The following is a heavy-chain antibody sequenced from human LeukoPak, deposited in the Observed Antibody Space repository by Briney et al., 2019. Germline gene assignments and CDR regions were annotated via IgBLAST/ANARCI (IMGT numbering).Heavy chain of an antibody. CDR2: ISAYNGNT. Sequence: ASVKVSCKASGYTFTGYYMHWVRQAPGQGLEWMGWISAYNGNTNYAQKLQGRVTMTTDTSTSTAYMELRSLRSDDTAVYYCARAPTSNYYDILTGYYNEPRSPLGYWGQGTLVTVSS. CDR1: GYTFTGYY. D-gene: IGHD3-9*01. CDR3: ARAPTSNYYDILTGYYNEPRSPLGY. V-gene: IGHV1-18*04. J-gene: IGHJ4*02.